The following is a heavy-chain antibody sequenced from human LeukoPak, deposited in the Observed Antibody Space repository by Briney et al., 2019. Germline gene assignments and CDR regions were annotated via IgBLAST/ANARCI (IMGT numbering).Heavy chain of an antibody. CDR3: ERDPAITLLRGVIDY. CDR1: GFTFSAYG. D-gene: IGHD3-10*01. V-gene: IGHV3-30*02. J-gene: IGHJ4*02. Sequence: GGSLRLSCAASGFTFSAYGMHWVRQAPGKGLEWVTFIRHDGNNKYYADSMKGRFTISRDNAKNSLYLQMNSLRAEDTAVYYCERDPAITLLRGVIDYWGQGTLVTVSS. CDR2: IRHDGNNK.